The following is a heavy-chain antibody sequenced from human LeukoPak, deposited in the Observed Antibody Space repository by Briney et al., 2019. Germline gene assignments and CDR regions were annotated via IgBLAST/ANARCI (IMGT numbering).Heavy chain of an antibody. CDR3: AKEKSVAGTEFDY. CDR2: ITDSGGST. V-gene: IGHV3-23*01. CDR1: GFTFSSYS. Sequence: GGSLRLSCAASGFTFSSYSMNWVRQAPGKGLEWVSTITDSGGSTYYVASVKGRFAISRDNSKNTLFLQMNSLRAEDTAIYYCAKEKSVAGTEFDYWGQGTLVTVSS. D-gene: IGHD6-19*01. J-gene: IGHJ4*02.